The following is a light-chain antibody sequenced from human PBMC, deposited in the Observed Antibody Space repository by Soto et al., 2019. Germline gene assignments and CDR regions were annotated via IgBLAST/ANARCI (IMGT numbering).Light chain of an antibody. CDR1: QSVNSN. Sequence: EIVMTQSPATLSVSQGERATLSCRASQSVNSNLAWYRQKPGQAPRLLISDASTRATGVPARFSGSGSGTEFTPTISSLQSEDSVIYYCQQYNFWPPLTFGGGTKVEIK. J-gene: IGKJ4*01. CDR3: QQYNFWPPLT. CDR2: DAS. V-gene: IGKV3-15*01.